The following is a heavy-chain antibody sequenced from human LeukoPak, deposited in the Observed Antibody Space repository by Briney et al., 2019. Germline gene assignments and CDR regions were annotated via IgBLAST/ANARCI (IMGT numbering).Heavy chain of an antibody. CDR1: GFTVSSNY. CDR2: ISGRGGST. V-gene: IGHV3-23*01. D-gene: IGHD3-10*01. Sequence: GGSLRLSCAASGFTVSSNYMSWVRQAPGKGLEWVSAISGRGGSTYYADSVKGRFTISRDNSKNTLYLQMNSLRAEDTAVYYCAKGITMVRGVIDYWGQGTLVTVSS. J-gene: IGHJ4*02. CDR3: AKGITMVRGVIDY.